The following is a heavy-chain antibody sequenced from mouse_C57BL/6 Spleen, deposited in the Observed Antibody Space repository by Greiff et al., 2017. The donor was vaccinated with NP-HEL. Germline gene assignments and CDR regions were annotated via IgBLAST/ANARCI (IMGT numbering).Heavy chain of an antibody. D-gene: IGHD4-1*01. J-gene: IGHJ2*01. V-gene: IGHV1-4*01. CDR1: GYTFTSYT. CDR2: INPSSGYT. CDR3: VPQLTGIFDY. Sequence: QVQLKQSGAELARPGASVKMSCKASGYTFTSYTMHWVKQRPGQGLEWIGYINPSSGYTKYNQKFKDKATLTADKSSSTAYMQLSSLTSEDSAVYYCVPQLTGIFDYWGQGTTLTVSS.